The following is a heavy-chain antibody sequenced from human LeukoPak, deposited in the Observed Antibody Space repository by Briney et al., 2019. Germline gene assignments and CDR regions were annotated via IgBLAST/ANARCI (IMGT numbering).Heavy chain of an antibody. CDR2: IYSGGST. CDR1: GVTVSSNY. V-gene: IGHV3-53*01. J-gene: IGHJ4*02. Sequence: GGSLRLSCAASGVTVSSNYMSWVRQAPGKGLEWVSVIYSGGSTYYADSVKGRFTISRDNSKNTLYLQMNGLRAEDTAVYYCARSGARLPLDYWGQGTLVTVSS. CDR3: ARSGARLPLDY. D-gene: IGHD2-8*02.